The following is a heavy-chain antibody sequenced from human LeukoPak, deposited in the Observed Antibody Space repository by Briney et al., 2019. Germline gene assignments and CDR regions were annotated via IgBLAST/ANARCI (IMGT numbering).Heavy chain of an antibody. CDR1: GFTFSSYA. J-gene: IGHJ3*02. Sequence: PGGSLRLSCAASGFTFSSYAMNWVRQAPGKGLEWVSSISNSGSHIYYADSVKGRFTISRDNAKKSLNLEMDSLRAEDTAVYYCARESSEAFDIWGQGTMVTVSS. CDR2: ISNSGSHI. V-gene: IGHV3-21*01. CDR3: ARESSEAFDI.